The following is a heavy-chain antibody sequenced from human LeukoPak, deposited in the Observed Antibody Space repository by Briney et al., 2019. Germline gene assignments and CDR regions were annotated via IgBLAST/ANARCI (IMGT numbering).Heavy chain of an antibody. CDR3: AKDGVGYEGFYYYMDV. CDR1: GFTFSTYG. CDR2: IRYDGSNK. D-gene: IGHD5-12*01. J-gene: IGHJ6*03. Sequence: GGSLRLSCAASGFTFSTYGMHWVRQAPGKGLEWVAFIRYDGSNKYYADSVRGRFTSSRDNSKNTLYLQMNSLRVEDTAVYYCAKDGVGYEGFYYYMDVWGKGTTVTVSS. V-gene: IGHV3-30*02.